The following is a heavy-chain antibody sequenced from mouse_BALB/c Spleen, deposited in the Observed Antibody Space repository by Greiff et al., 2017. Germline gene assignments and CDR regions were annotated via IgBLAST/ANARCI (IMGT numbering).Heavy chain of an antibody. V-gene: IGHV1-69*02. CDR1: GYTFTSYW. J-gene: IGHJ4*01. CDR3: ASPRGMDY. CDR2: IDPSDSYT. Sequence: QVQLQQPGAELVKPGASVKLSCKASGYTFTSYWMHWVKQRPGQGLEWIGEIDPSDSYTNYNQKFKGKATLTVDKSSSTAYMQLSSLTSEDSAVYYCASPRGMDYWGQGTSVTVSS.